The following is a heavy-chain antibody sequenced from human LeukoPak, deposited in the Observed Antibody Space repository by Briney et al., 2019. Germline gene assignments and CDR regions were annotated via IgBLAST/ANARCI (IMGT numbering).Heavy chain of an antibody. J-gene: IGHJ4*02. Sequence: SETLSLTCTVSGGSISSYYWSWIRQPAGKGLEWIGRIYTSGSTNYNPSLKSRVTMSVDTSKNQFSLKLSSVTAADTAVYYCASAGDTIFGSFSFDYWGQGTLVTVSS. CDR3: ASAGDTIFGSFSFDY. CDR1: GGSISSYY. D-gene: IGHD3-3*01. CDR2: IYTSGST. V-gene: IGHV4-4*07.